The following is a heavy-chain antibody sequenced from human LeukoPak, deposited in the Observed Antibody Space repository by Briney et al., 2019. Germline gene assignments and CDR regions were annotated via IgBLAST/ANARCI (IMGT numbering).Heavy chain of an antibody. D-gene: IGHD2-15*01. J-gene: IGHJ4*02. Sequence: ASVKVSCKASGYTFTGYYTHWVRQAPGQGLEWMGWINPNSGATNYAQKFEDTVTMTRDTSITTAYMELSRLRSDDTAVYYCARAPYVVAAFYDYWGQGTLVTVSS. CDR3: ARAPYVVAAFYDY. CDR2: INPNSGAT. V-gene: IGHV1-2*02. CDR1: GYTFTGYY.